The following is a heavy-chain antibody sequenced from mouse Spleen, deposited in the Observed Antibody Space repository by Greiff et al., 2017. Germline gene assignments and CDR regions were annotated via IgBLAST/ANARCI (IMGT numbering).Heavy chain of an antibody. D-gene: IGHD4-1*02. V-gene: IGHV1-15*01. Sequence: QVQLQQSGAELVRPGASVTLSCKASGYTFTDYEMHWVKQTPVHGLEWIGAIDPETGGTAYNQKFKGKAILTADKSSSTAYMELRSLTSEDSAVYDCTRWGQLGRRGFAYWGQGTLVTVSA. CDR2: IDPETGGT. J-gene: IGHJ3*01. CDR3: TRWGQLGRRGFAY. CDR1: GYTFTDYE.